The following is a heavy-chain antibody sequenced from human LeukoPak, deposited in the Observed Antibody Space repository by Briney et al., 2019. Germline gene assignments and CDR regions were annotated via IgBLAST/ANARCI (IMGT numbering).Heavy chain of an antibody. J-gene: IGHJ5*02. Sequence: PGGSLRLSCAASGCTISNYNMNWLRQAPGNGLEWVSTISSSSSYIYYADSVKGRFTTSRDSTKNSLYLQMNSLRAEDTAVYYCARDFESFSSNWFDHWGQGTLVTVSS. CDR1: GCTISNYN. CDR2: ISSSSSYI. CDR3: ARDFESFSSNWFDH. D-gene: IGHD3-3*02. V-gene: IGHV3-21*01.